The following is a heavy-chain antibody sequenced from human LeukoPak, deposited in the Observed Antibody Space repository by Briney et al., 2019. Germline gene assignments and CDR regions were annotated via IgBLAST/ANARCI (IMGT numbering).Heavy chain of an antibody. Sequence: GGSLRLSCATSGFTVSSNYMSWVRQAPGKGLEWVSVIYDSGTTYYADSVKGRFLIFRGTSKNTVDLQMNSLRVEDTAVYYCAGRRSSGWYAYWGQGTLVTVSS. V-gene: IGHV3-53*01. CDR2: IYDSGTT. J-gene: IGHJ4*02. CDR3: AGRRSSGWYAY. CDR1: GFTVSSNY. D-gene: IGHD6-19*01.